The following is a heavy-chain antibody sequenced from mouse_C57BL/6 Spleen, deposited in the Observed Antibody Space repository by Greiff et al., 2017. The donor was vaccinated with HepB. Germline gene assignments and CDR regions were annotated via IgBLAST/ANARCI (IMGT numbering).Heavy chain of an antibody. Sequence: LQESGAELVKPGASVKISCKASGYAFSSYWMNWVKQRPGKGLEWIGQIYPGDGDTNYNGKFKGKATLTADKSSSTAYMQLSSLTSEDSAVYFCARLDTKDYAMDYWGQGTSVTVSS. CDR1: GYAFSSYW. J-gene: IGHJ4*01. V-gene: IGHV1-80*01. CDR2: IYPGDGDT. CDR3: ARLDTKDYAMDY. D-gene: IGHD2-3*01.